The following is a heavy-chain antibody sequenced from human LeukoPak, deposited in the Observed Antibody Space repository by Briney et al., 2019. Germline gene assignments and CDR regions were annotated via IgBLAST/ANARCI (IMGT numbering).Heavy chain of an antibody. V-gene: IGHV3-30-3*01. CDR2: ISFDGNTN. J-gene: IGHJ4*02. CDR3: ARSVCITTGCNYGYYFDY. Sequence: GGSLGLSCSASGFTFTTYAMHWVRQAPGKGLEWVAVISFDGNTNSYADSVKGRFTISRDNSKNTLYLQMGGLRAEDTAVYYCARSVCITTGCNYGYYFDYWGQGTLVTVSS. D-gene: IGHD2-2*01. CDR1: GFTFTTYA.